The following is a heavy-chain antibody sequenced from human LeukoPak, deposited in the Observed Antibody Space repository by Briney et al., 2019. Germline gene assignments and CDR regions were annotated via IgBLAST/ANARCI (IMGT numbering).Heavy chain of an antibody. CDR2: IYYSGST. Sequence: PSETLSLTCTVSGGSISSYYWSWIRQPPGKGLEWIGYIYYSGSTNYNPSLKSRVTISVDTSKNQFSLKLSSVTAADTAVYYCARDERGYSGSYWVSRFLSAEYFQHWGQGTLVTVSS. J-gene: IGHJ1*01. V-gene: IGHV4-59*01. D-gene: IGHD1-26*01. CDR1: GGSISSYY. CDR3: ARDERGYSGSYWVSRFLSAEYFQH.